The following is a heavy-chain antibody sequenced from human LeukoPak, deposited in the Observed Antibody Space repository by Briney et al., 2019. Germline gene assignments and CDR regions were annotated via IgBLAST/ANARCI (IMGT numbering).Heavy chain of an antibody. J-gene: IGHJ5*02. CDR3: ARARRGSSGRGWFDP. CDR2: INPNSGGT. D-gene: IGHD6-19*01. CDR1: GYTFTGYY. Sequence: ASVKVSCKASGYTFTGYYMHWVRQAPGQGLEWMGRINPNSGGTNYAQKFQGRVTMTRDTSISTAYMELSRLRSEDTAVYYCARARRGSSGRGWFDPWGQGTLVTVSS. V-gene: IGHV1-2*06.